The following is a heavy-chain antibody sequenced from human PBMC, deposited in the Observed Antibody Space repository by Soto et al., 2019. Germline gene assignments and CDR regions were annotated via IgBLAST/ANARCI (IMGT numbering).Heavy chain of an antibody. V-gene: IGHV3-30*18. CDR2: ISYDGSNK. J-gene: IGHJ4*02. Sequence: QVQLVESGGGVVQPGRSLRLSCAASGFTFSSYGMHWVRQAPGKGLEWVAVISYDGSNKYYADSVKGRFTISRDNSKNTLYLQMNSLRAEDTAVYYCAKDVLSCLLGLWSPPDYWGQGTLVTVSS. D-gene: IGHD2-21*01. CDR3: AKDVLSCLLGLWSPPDY. CDR1: GFTFSSYG.